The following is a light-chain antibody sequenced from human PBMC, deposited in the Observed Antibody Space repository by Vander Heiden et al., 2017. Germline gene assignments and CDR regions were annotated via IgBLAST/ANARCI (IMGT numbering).Light chain of an antibody. CDR1: QSVSSN. Sequence: EIVMTQSPATLSVSPGERATLSCRASQSVSSNLACYLQKPGQAPRLLIYVAATRANGIPARFSGSGSGTEFTLTISSLQSEDFAVYYCQQYNNWPPWTFGQGTKVEIK. J-gene: IGKJ1*01. CDR3: QQYNNWPPWT. V-gene: IGKV3-15*01. CDR2: VAA.